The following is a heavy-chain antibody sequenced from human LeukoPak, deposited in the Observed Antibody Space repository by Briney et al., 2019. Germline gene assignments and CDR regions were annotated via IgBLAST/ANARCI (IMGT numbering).Heavy chain of an antibody. D-gene: IGHD6-13*01. Sequence: SETLSLTCTVSGGSISSYYWSWIRQPPGKGLEWIGYINYSGSTNYNPSLKSRVTISVDTSKNQFSLKLSSVTAADTAVYYCARDLGSSWYGNNWFDPWGQGTLVTVSS. J-gene: IGHJ5*02. CDR3: ARDLGSSWYGNNWFDP. CDR1: GGSISSYY. CDR2: INYSGST. V-gene: IGHV4-59*01.